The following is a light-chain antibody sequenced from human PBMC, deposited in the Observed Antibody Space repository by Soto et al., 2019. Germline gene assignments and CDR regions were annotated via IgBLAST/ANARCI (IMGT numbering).Light chain of an antibody. CDR1: QTISNW. CDR3: QQYNTHSPTWT. J-gene: IGKJ1*01. V-gene: IGKV1-5*01. Sequence: DIQMTQSPSTLSASVGDRVTITCRASQTISNWLACYQQKPGKAPKLLIYDASSLESGVPSRFSGSGSGTEFTLTISTLQREDFATYYCQQYNTHSPTWTFGQGTKVDIK. CDR2: DAS.